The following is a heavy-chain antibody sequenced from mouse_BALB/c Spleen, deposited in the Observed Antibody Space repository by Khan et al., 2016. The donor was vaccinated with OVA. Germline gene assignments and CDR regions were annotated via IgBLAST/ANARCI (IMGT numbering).Heavy chain of an antibody. CDR3: ARGGYSVFAY. CDR1: GYTFTDYI. CDR2: IFPGSDTP. V-gene: IGHV1-77*01. J-gene: IGHJ3*01. Sequence: LEESGPELVKPGASLKVSCKAAGYTFTDYIIGWVKQSTRQGLEWIGDIFPGSDTPYYNEKFKDKATLTADKSSNTAYMQLSSLTSEDSAVYFCARGGYSVFAYWGQGTRVTVSA.